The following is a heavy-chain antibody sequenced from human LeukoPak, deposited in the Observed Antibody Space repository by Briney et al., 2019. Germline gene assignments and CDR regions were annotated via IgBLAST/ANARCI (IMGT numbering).Heavy chain of an antibody. CDR2: ISGSGGST. V-gene: IGHV3-23*01. CDR3: ARDATTGNWFDP. D-gene: IGHD4-17*01. Sequence: GGSLRLSCAASGFTFSSYAMSWVRQAPGKGLEWVSAISGSGGSTHYAGSVKDRFTISRDNAKNSLYLQMNSLRDEDTAVYYCARDATTGNWFDPWGQGTLVTVSS. J-gene: IGHJ5*02. CDR1: GFTFSSYA.